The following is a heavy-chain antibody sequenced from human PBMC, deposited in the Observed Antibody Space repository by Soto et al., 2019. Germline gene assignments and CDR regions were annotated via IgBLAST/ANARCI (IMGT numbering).Heavy chain of an antibody. J-gene: IGHJ3*02. V-gene: IGHV3-23*01. CDR1: GFTFRSYA. Sequence: GGSLRLSCAASGFTFRSYAMNWVRQAPGKGPEWVSAISGSGGSTYYADSVKGRFTISRDNSKNTLYLQMNSLRAEDTAVYYCAKGGRTVANAFDIWGQGTMVTVSS. D-gene: IGHD4-17*01. CDR3: AKGGRTVANAFDI. CDR2: ISGSGGST.